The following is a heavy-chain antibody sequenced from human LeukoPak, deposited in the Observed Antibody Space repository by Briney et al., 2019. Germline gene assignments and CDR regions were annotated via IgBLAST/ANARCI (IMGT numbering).Heavy chain of an antibody. CDR3: AREGAFTIFGVVPSTNWFDP. CDR2: IYHSGST. Sequence: NTSETLSLTCTVSGYSISSGYYWGWIRQPPGKGLEWIGSIYHSGSTYYNPSLKSRVTISVDTSKNQFSLKLSSVTAADTAVYYCAREGAFTIFGVVPSTNWFDPWGQGTLVTVSS. CDR1: GYSISSGYY. J-gene: IGHJ5*02. V-gene: IGHV4-38-2*02. D-gene: IGHD3-3*01.